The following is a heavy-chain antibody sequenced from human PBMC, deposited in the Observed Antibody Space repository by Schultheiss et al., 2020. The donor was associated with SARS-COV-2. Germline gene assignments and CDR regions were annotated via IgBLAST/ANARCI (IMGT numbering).Heavy chain of an antibody. Sequence: SGPTLVKPTQTLTLTCTFSGFSLITSGMRVSWIRQPPGKALEWLARIDWDDDKFYSTSLKTRLTISKDTSKNQVVLTMTNMDPVDTATYYCAHSTLFLTGYYPFNYWGQGTLVTVSS. CDR3: AHSTLFLTGYYPFNY. D-gene: IGHD3-9*01. CDR2: IDWDDDK. V-gene: IGHV2-70*12. CDR1: GFSLITSGMR. J-gene: IGHJ4*02.